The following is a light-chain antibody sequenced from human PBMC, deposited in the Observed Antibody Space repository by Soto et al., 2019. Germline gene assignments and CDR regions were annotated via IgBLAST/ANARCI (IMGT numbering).Light chain of an antibody. V-gene: IGLV1-51*01. J-gene: IGLJ3*02. CDR1: SSNIGSNY. CDR2: DNY. Sequence: QSVLTQPPSVSAAPGQKVTISCSGSSSNIGSNYVCWYQQLPGTAPKLLIYDNYKRPSGIPDRFSGSKSGTSATLGITGLQTGDEANYYCGTWDSSLSAVFGGGTKVTVL. CDR3: GTWDSSLSAV.